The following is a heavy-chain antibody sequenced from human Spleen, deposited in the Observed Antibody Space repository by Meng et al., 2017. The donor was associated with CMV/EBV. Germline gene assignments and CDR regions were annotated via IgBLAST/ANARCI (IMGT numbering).Heavy chain of an antibody. Sequence: SGPTLVKPTQTLTLTCTFSGFLLSSSGVGVGWIRQPPGKALEWLALIYWNDDKRYSPSLKRRLTITRETSKNQVVLTMTNMDPLDTATYFCAHSLFLEWPSLFDPWGQGILVTVSS. V-gene: IGHV2-5*01. CDR1: GFLLSSSGVG. J-gene: IGHJ5*02. CDR3: AHSLFLEWPSLFDP. D-gene: IGHD3-3*01. CDR2: IYWNDDK.